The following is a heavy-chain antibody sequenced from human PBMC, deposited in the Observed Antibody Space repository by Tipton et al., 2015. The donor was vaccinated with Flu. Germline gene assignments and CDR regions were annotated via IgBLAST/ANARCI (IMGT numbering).Heavy chain of an antibody. CDR1: GYTFTSYG. V-gene: IGHV1-18*01. D-gene: IGHD3-3*01. CDR3: ASFATIFGVVTEYYFDY. J-gene: IGHJ4*02. Sequence: QLVQSGAEVKKPGASVKVSCKASGYTFTSYGISWVRQAPGQGLEWMGWISAYNGNTNYAQKLQGRVTMTTDTSTSTAYMELRSLRSDDTAVYYCASFATIFGVVTEYYFDYWGQGTLVTVSS. CDR2: ISAYNGNT.